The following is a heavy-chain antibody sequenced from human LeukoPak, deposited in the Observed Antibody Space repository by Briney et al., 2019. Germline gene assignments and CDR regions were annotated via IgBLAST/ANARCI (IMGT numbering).Heavy chain of an antibody. Sequence: SETLSLTCTVSGGSISSHYWSWIRQPPEKGLEWIGYIYYSGSTNYNPSLKSRVTMSVDTSKNQFSLKLSSVTAADTAVYYCARGLYDFWSGYDAFYIWGQGTMVTVSS. CDR1: GGSISSHY. CDR3: ARGLYDFWSGYDAFYI. CDR2: IYYSGST. J-gene: IGHJ3*02. D-gene: IGHD3-3*01. V-gene: IGHV4-59*11.